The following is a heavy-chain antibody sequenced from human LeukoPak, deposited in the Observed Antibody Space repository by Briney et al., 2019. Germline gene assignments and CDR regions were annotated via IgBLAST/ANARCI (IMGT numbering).Heavy chain of an antibody. CDR2: INPDGRET. V-gene: IGHV3-7*01. J-gene: IGHJ1*01. D-gene: IGHD2-21*02. Sequence: GGSLRLSCVVSGFTFNRCWMNWVRQAPGKGLEWVAHINPDGRETYYVDSVKGRFTISRDDAQNSMYLQMNSLRVEDTAVYYCTSWGDTTAEYFQRWGQGTLVTVSS. CDR1: GFTFNRCW. CDR3: TSWGDTTAEYFQR.